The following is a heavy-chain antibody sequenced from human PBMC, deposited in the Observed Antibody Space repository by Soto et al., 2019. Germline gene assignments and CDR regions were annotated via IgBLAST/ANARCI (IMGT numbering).Heavy chain of an antibody. J-gene: IGHJ4*02. CDR2: IIPILGIA. V-gene: IGHV1-69*02. CDR1: GGTFSSYT. CDR3: ASQLRYFDWFRDY. D-gene: IGHD3-9*01. Sequence: ASVQVSCKASGGTFSSYTISWVRQAPGQGLEWMGRIIPILGIANYAQKFQGRVTITADKSTSTAYMELSSLRSEDTAVYYCASQLRYFDWFRDYWGQGTLVTVSS.